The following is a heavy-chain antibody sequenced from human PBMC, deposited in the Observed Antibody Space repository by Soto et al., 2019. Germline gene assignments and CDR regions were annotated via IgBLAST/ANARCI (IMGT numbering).Heavy chain of an antibody. CDR2: INPILSMS. CDR3: VSSYGSGYRAFDY. V-gene: IGHV1-69*02. J-gene: IGHJ4*02. D-gene: IGHD3-10*01. CDR1: GDTFSFYS. Sequence: QVQLVQSGAEVKKPGSSVRVSCKASGDTFSFYSINWVRQAPGLGLEWMGRINPILSMSNYAQRFQGRVTVTADKSTSTAYMELSSLRSEDTAMYYCVSSYGSGYRAFDYWGQGALVTVSS.